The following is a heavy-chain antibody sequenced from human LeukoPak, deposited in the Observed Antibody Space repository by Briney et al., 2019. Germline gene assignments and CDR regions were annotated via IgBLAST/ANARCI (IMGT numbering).Heavy chain of an antibody. CDR3: ARSTDCSSTSCLTNWFDP. D-gene: IGHD2-2*01. CDR2: IYPGDSDT. CDR1: GYSFTSYW. V-gene: IGHV5-51*01. J-gene: IGHJ5*02. Sequence: GESLKISCKGSGYSFTSYWIGWVRQLPGKGLGWMGIIYPGDSDTRYSPSFQGQVTISADKSISTAYLQWSSLKASDTAMYYCARSTDCSSTSCLTNWFDPWGKGTLVTVSS.